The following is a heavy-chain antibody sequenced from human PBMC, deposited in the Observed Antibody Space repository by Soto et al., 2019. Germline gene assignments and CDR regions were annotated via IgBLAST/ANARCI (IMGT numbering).Heavy chain of an antibody. V-gene: IGHV4-30-4*01. CDR2: IYYSGST. CDR3: ARGGSGRDYYGMDV. CDR1: GGSISSGDYY. Sequence: SETLSLTCTVSGGSISSGDYYWSWIRQPPGKGLEWIGYIYYSGSTYYNPSLKSRVTISVDTSRNQFSLKLSSVTAADTAVYYCARGGSGRDYYGMDVWGQGTTVTVSS. D-gene: IGHD3-10*01. J-gene: IGHJ6*02.